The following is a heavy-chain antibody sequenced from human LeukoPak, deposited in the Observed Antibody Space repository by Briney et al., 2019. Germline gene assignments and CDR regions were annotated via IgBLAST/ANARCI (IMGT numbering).Heavy chain of an antibody. J-gene: IGHJ4*02. D-gene: IGHD3-3*01. CDR2: FDLEDGET. V-gene: IGHV1-24*01. Sequence: ASVKVSRKCSGSTLTELSMHWVRQAPGKGHEWMGGFDLEDGETIYAQKFQGRVTMTEDTTTDTAYMELSSLRSADTAVYYCAVHQYDICSGYHYWGQGTLVTVSS. CDR1: GSTLTELS. CDR3: AVHQYDICSGYHY.